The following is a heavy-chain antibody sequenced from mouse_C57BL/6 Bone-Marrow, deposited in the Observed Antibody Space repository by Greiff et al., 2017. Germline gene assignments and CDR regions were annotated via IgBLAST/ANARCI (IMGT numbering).Heavy chain of an antibody. D-gene: IGHD2-5*01. CDR3: ARHYSTIFDY. J-gene: IGHJ2*01. CDR2: ISDGGSYT. CDR1: GFTFSSYA. V-gene: IGHV5-4*01. Sequence: EVQLVESGGGLVKPGGSLKLSCAASGFTFSSYAMSWVRQTPEKRLEWVATISDGGSYTSYPDNVKGRFTISRDNAKNNLYLQMSHLKSEDTAMYYCARHYSTIFDYWGQGTTLTVSS.